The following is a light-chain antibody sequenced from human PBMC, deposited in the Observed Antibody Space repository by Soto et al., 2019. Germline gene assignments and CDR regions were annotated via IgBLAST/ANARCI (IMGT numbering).Light chain of an antibody. CDR3: QQYVSSPWA. Sequence: EIVLTQSPGTLSLSPGEKATFSCRASQSVSSNYLAWYQQKPGQAPRLLIYGASRRATGIPDRFTGSGSGTDFTLTISRLEPEDFAVYYCQQYVSSPWAFGQGTKVEI. V-gene: IGKV3-20*01. J-gene: IGKJ1*01. CDR1: QSVSSNY. CDR2: GAS.